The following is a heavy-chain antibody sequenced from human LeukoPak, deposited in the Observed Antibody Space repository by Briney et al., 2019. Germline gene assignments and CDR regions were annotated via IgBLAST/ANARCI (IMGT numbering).Heavy chain of an antibody. V-gene: IGHV3-13*01. CDR3: ARVPGIAAAGIGYYYYGMDV. CDR2: IGTAGDT. D-gene: IGHD6-13*01. Sequence: GGSLRLSRAASGFTFSSYDMHWVRQATGKGLEWASAIGTAGDTYYPGSVKGRFTISRENAKNSLYLQMNSLRAGDTAVYYCARVPGIAAAGIGYYYYGMDVWGQGTTVTVSS. J-gene: IGHJ6*02. CDR1: GFTFSSYD.